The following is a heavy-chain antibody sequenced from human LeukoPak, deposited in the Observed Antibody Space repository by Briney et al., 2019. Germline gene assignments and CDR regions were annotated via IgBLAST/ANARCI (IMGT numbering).Heavy chain of an antibody. J-gene: IGHJ6*04. Sequence: PSETLSLTCAVYGGSFSGYYWSWIRQPPGKGLEWIGEINYSGSTNYNPSLKSRVTISVDTSKNQFSLKLSSVTAADTAVYYCARVGYSYGYGPSDTDVWGKGTTVTVSS. CDR2: INYSGST. CDR1: GGSFSGYY. CDR3: ARVGYSYGYGPSDTDV. D-gene: IGHD5-18*01. V-gene: IGHV4-34*01.